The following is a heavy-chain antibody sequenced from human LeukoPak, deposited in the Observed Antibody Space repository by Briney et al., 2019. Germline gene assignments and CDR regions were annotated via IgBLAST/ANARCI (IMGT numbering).Heavy chain of an antibody. V-gene: IGHV1-24*01. J-gene: IGHJ5*02. CDR1: GYTLTELS. D-gene: IGHD1-1*01. CDR2: FDPEDGET. CDR3: ATDLLPIHLGNAFLMT. Sequence: GASVKVSCKVSGYTLTELSMHWVRQAPGKGLEWMGGFDPEDGETIYAQKFQGRVTMTEDTSTDTAYMELSSLRSEDTAVYYCATDLLPIHLGNAFLMTWGQGTLVTVSS.